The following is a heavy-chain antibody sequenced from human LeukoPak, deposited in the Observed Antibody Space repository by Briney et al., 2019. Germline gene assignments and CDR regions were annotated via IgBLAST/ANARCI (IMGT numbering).Heavy chain of an antibody. D-gene: IGHD1-7*01. CDR2: IKEDGSEK. V-gene: IGHV3-7*01. CDR3: ARDRVGYNWNYVNYFDY. CDR1: GFTFTNYW. J-gene: IGHJ4*02. Sequence: GGSLRLSCAASGFTFTNYWMSWVRQAPGKGLEWVANIKEDGSEKYYVDSVKGRFTISRDNAKNSLYLQMNSLRAEDTAVYYCARDRVGYNWNYVNYFDYWGQGTLVTVSS.